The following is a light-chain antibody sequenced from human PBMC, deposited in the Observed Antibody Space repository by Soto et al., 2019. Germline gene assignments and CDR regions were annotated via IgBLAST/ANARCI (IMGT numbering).Light chain of an antibody. J-gene: IGKJ1*01. CDR1: QSISSY. Sequence: DIQMTQSPSSLSASVGDRVTITCRASQSISSYLNWYQQKPGKAPKLLIYAASSLQSGVPSRFSGSGSGTDFTLTINRLEPDDFAVYYCQQYSESPLTFGQGTKVDI. CDR2: AAS. V-gene: IGKV1-39*01. CDR3: QQYSESPLT.